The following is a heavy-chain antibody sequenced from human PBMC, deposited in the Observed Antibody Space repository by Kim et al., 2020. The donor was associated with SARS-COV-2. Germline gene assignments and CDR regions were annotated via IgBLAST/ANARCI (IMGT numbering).Heavy chain of an antibody. CDR2: IYYSGST. CDR1: GGSISSSSYY. V-gene: IGHV4-39*07. J-gene: IGHJ4*02. CDR3: ARSHYSSGHFDF. D-gene: IGHD6-19*01. Sequence: SETLSLTCTVSGGSISSSSYYWGWLRQPPGKGLEWIGSIYYSGSTYYNPSLESRVTISVDTSKNQFSLKVTSVTAADTAVYYCARSHYSSGHFDFWGQGTLVTVSS.